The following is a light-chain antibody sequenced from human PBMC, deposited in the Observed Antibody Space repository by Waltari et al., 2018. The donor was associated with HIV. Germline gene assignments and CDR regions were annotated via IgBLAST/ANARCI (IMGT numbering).Light chain of an antibody. CDR1: GPRTYY. CDR3: NSRDRAGHHVV. J-gene: IGLJ3*02. V-gene: IGLV3-19*01. Sequence: SEMTQDPAVSVALDQTVSITGQGDGPRTYYARWYLQKPGQAPVLVISPIHNRPSGIPDRFSGSSSGNTASLTITWAQAEDEGDYYCNSRDRAGHHVVFGGGTKLTVL. CDR2: PIH.